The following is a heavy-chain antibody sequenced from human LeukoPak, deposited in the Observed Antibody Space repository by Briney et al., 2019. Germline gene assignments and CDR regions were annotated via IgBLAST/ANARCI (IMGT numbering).Heavy chain of an antibody. CDR2: ISHTEGT. CDR3: ARIRCGHSGSVCYNH. V-gene: IGHV4-34*01. CDR1: GVSINDYY. Sequence: PSETLSLTCGVFGVSINDYYWSWIRQSPGKGLEWIGEISHTEGTRYNPSLESRVTMSVGTSQNQLSLKLIFVTAADTAVYYCARIRCGHSGSVCYNHWGLGTLVTVSS. D-gene: IGHD3-9*01. J-gene: IGHJ4*02.